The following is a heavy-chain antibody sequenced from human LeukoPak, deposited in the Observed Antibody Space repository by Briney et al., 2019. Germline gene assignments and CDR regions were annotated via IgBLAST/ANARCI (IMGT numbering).Heavy chain of an antibody. J-gene: IGHJ4*02. Sequence: GSLRLSCAASGFSFRSFSMNWVRPAPGKGLEWVSAISGGGDSKFYADSVKGQFTISRDNSKNTVYLQMNNLRVDDTAVYYCAKERQTGDYFTSDYWGQGTLVTVSS. V-gene: IGHV3-23*01. CDR2: ISGGGDSK. CDR1: GFSFRSFS. D-gene: IGHD4-17*01. CDR3: AKERQTGDYFTSDY.